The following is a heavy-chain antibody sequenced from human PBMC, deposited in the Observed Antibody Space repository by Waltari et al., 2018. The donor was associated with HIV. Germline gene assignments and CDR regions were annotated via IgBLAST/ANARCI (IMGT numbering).Heavy chain of an antibody. CDR3: ARGFGCGGDCYYFDY. CDR1: GFSVSSNY. Sequence: EVQLVESGGGLIQPGGSLRLSCAASGFSVSSNYMSWVRPAPGKGLEWVSVIDSGGSTYYADSVKGRFTISRDNSKNTLYLQMNSLRAEDTAVYYCARGFGCGGDCYYFDYWGQGTLVTVSS. V-gene: IGHV3-53*01. CDR2: IDSGGST. D-gene: IGHD2-21*02. J-gene: IGHJ4*02.